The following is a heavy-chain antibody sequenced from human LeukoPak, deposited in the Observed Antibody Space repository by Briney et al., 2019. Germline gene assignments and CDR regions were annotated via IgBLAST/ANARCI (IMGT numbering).Heavy chain of an antibody. V-gene: IGHV4-39*01. D-gene: IGHD6-19*01. CDR3: VRLASGLIDY. CDR1: GGSISSSSYY. J-gene: IGHJ4*02. CDR2: IYYSGST. Sequence: PSETLSLTCTVSGGSISSSSYYWGWIRQPPGKGLEWIGSIYYSGSTYYNPSLKSRVTISVDTSKNQFSLKLSSVTAADTAVYYCVRLASGLIDYWGQGTLVTVSP.